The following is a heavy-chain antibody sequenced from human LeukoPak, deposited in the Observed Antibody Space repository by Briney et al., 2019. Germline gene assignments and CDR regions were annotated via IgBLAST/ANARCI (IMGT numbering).Heavy chain of an antibody. Sequence: SETLSLTCAVHGGSFSGYYWSWIRQPPGKGLEWIGEINHSGSTNYNPSLKSRVTISVDTSKNQFSLKLSSVTAADTAVYYCANPTYYDSSGYMGAWGQGTLVTVSS. D-gene: IGHD3-22*01. CDR3: ANPTYYDSSGYMGA. CDR1: GGSFSGYY. CDR2: INHSGST. V-gene: IGHV4-34*01. J-gene: IGHJ5*02.